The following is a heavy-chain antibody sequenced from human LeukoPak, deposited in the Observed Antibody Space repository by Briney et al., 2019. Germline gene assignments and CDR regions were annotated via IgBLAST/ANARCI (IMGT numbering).Heavy chain of an antibody. Sequence: ASVKVSCKASGYTFTGYYMHWVRQAPGQGLEWMGWINPNSGGTNYAQKSQGRVTMTRDTSISTAYMELSRLRSDDTAVYYCTRVSVKRVGLAVADLGYWGQGTLVTVSS. D-gene: IGHD6-19*01. CDR1: GYTFTGYY. J-gene: IGHJ4*02. CDR3: TRVSVKRVGLAVADLGY. V-gene: IGHV1-2*02. CDR2: INPNSGGT.